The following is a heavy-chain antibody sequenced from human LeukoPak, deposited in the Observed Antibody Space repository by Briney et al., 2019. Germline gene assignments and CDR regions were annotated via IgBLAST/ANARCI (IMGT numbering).Heavy chain of an antibody. V-gene: IGHV3-21*01. D-gene: IGHD2-21*01. CDR3: ARELFRREGTSFGLCFGH. CDR1: GFTFSSYS. J-gene: IGHJ4*02. Sequence: PGGSLRLSCAASGFTFSSYSMNWVRQAPGKGLEWVSSISSSSNNIYYADAVKGRFTISRDNAKNSLYLQMNSLRAEDTAVYYCARELFRREGTSFGLCFGHWGQGILVTVSS. CDR2: ISSSSNNI.